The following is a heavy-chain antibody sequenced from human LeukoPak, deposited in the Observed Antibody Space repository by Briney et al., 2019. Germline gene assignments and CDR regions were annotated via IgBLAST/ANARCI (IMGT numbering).Heavy chain of an antibody. CDR3: ARDVRPDY. CDR1: GITFSSYW. D-gene: IGHD6-6*01. Sequence: GGSLRLSCAAGGITFSSYWMSCVRQAPGEGLEWVANIKQDGTEKYYMDSVKGRFSISRDNAKNSLYLQMNALRAEDTAVYYCARDVRPDYWGQGTLVTVST. CDR2: IKQDGTEK. J-gene: IGHJ4*02. V-gene: IGHV3-7*04.